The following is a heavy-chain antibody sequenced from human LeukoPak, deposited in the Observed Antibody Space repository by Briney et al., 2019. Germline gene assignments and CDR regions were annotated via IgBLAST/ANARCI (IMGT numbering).Heavy chain of an antibody. Sequence: GASVKVSCKASGVAGGSFSRYAMNWVRQAPGQGPQWMGGIIPTIGAANYAQNFEGRVTITTDESTQTAYMEKNNLRSDDTAVFYCARSQELVTMDDACDVWGQGTLVIVSS. CDR2: IIPTIGAA. J-gene: IGHJ3*01. CDR1: GVAGGSFSRYA. CDR3: ARSQELVTMDDACDV. D-gene: IGHD3-9*01. V-gene: IGHV1-69*05.